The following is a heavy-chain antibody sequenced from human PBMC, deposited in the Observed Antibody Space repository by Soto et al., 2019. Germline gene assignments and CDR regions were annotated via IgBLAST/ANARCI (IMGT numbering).Heavy chain of an antibody. Sequence: QVQLVQSGAEVKKPGSSVKVSCKASGGTFSSYAISWVRQAPGQGLEWMGGIIPIFGTANYAQKFQGRVTITADKSTSTAYMELSSLRSEDTAVYYFARAVTSYYYGSGSYTYYFDYWGQGTLVTVSS. CDR3: ARAVTSYYYGSGSYTYYFDY. CDR1: GGTFSSYA. D-gene: IGHD3-10*01. CDR2: IIPIFGTA. J-gene: IGHJ4*02. V-gene: IGHV1-69*06.